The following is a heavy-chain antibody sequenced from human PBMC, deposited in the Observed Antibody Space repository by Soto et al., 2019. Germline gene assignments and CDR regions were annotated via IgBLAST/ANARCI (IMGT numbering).Heavy chain of an antibody. V-gene: IGHV3-30-3*01. CDR3: AKDRAIAAAGFMDV. CDR1: GFTFKNYA. CDR2: ISYDGSIE. Sequence: PGGSLRLSCAASGFTFKNYAMHWVRQAPGKGLEWVAVISYDGSIEFYADSVKGRFTISRDDFKNTMFLQMGSLRAEDTAVYYCAKDRAIAAAGFMDVWGQGTTVTVS. D-gene: IGHD6-13*01. J-gene: IGHJ6*02.